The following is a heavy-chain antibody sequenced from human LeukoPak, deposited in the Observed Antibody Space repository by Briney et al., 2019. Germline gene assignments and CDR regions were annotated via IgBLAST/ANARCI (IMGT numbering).Heavy chain of an antibody. CDR3: AKGVYSGGYFYFDY. V-gene: IGHV3-23*01. D-gene: IGHD1-26*01. J-gene: IGHJ4*02. CDR2: VSGSGDST. Sequence: GGSLRLSCAVSGITFNNYAMSWVRQAPGKGLEWVSGVSGSGDSTYYADSVKGRFTISRDNSKNTLYLQMNSLRAEDTALYYCAKGVYSGGYFYFDYWGQGTLVTVSS. CDR1: GITFNNYA.